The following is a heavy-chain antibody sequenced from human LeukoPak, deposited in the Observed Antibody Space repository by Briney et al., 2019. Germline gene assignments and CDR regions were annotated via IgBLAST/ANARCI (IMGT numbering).Heavy chain of an antibody. V-gene: IGHV2-5*02. Sequence: SGPTLVNPTQTLTLTCTFSGFSLSTSGVGVGWIRQPPGKALECLALIYWDDDKRYSPSLKSRLTITKDTPKNQVDLTMTNMDPVDIATYYCAHRRTDYGDYGLFDYWGQGTMVTVSS. CDR3: AHRRTDYGDYGLFDY. CDR2: IYWDDDK. D-gene: IGHD4-17*01. CDR1: GFSLSTSGVG. J-gene: IGHJ4*02.